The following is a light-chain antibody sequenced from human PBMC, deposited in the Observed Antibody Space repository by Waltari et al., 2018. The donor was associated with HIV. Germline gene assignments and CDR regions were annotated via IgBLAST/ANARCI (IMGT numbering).Light chain of an antibody. CDR1: SSDVGAYNY. CDR2: EVS. CDR3: YSYTSSSTPYV. V-gene: IGLV2-14*01. J-gene: IGLJ1*01. Sequence: QSALTQPASVSGSPVQSITISCTGTSSDVGAYNYVSWYQQHTGKAHKLMIYEVSNRPSGVSNSFAGSKSGNTASLTISGLQAEDEADYYCYSYTSSSTPYVFGTGTKVTVL.